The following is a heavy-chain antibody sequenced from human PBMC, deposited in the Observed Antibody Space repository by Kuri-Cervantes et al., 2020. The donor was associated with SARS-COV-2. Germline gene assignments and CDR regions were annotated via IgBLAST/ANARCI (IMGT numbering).Heavy chain of an antibody. CDR1: GFSLSNARMG. J-gene: IGHJ5*02. CDR2: IFSNDEK. D-gene: IGHD3-9*01. V-gene: IGHV2-26*01. Sequence: SGPTLVKPTQTLTLTCTFSGFSLSNARMGVSWIRQPPGKALEWLAHIFSNDEKSYSTSLKSRLTITKDTSKNQVVLTMTNMDPVDTATYYCAHSERYFDWGGNWFDPWGQGTLVTVSS. CDR3: AHSERYFDWGGNWFDP.